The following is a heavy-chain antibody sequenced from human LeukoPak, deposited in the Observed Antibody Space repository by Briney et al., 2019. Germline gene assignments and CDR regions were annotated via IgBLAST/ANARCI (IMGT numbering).Heavy chain of an antibody. J-gene: IGHJ4*02. Sequence: SETLSLTCAVSGGSIKNYYWTWIRQSAGKGLEWIGRIYSSGITNYNPSLTSRVVMSIDVSKNQLSLELTSVTAADTAVYYCARVGSSWPHYYFDSWGRGTLVTVSS. V-gene: IGHV4-4*07. CDR2: IYSSGIT. CDR1: GGSIKNYY. D-gene: IGHD6-13*01. CDR3: ARVGSSWPHYYFDS.